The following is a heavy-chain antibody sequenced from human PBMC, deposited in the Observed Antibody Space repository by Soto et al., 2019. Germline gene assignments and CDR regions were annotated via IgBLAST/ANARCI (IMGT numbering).Heavy chain of an antibody. V-gene: IGHV4-30-4*01. D-gene: IGHD6-13*01. Sequence: PSETLSLTCTVSVGSISSGYYYLSWIRQPPGKGLEWIGYIYYSWSTNYNHSLKSRVTISVDTSKNQFSLKLSSVTDADTAVYYCARDFIAAAGDAWFDAWGQGTMVTVSS. CDR3: ARDFIAAAGDAWFDA. J-gene: IGHJ5*02. CDR1: VGSISSGYYY. CDR2: IYYSWST.